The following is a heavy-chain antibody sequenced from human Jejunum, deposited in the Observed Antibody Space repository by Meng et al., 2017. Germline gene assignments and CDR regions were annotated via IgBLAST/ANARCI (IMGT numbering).Heavy chain of an antibody. CDR3: AKERGPRRPFDY. D-gene: IGHD1-14*01. J-gene: IGHJ4*02. CDR2: INGTGVNT. V-gene: IGHV3-23*01. Sequence: GGSLRLSCAASGFTFYIYGMGWVRQAPGKGLEWVSAINGTGVNTYYADSVKGRFTISRDNSMNTLYLQMNSLRVEDTAIYYCAKERGPRRPFDYWGQGTLVTVSS. CDR1: GFTFYIYG.